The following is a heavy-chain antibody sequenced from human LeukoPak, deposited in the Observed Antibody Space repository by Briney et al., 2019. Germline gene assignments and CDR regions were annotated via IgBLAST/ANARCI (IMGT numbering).Heavy chain of an antibody. Sequence: GGSLRLSCAASGFTFSSYAMSWVRQAPGKGLEWVSAISGSGGNTYYADSVKGRFTISRDNAKNSLYLQMNSLRAEDTAVYYCAREVGGDHAYWGQGTLVTVSS. V-gene: IGHV3-23*01. CDR1: GFTFSSYA. J-gene: IGHJ4*02. D-gene: IGHD3-10*01. CDR3: AREVGGDHAY. CDR2: ISGSGGNT.